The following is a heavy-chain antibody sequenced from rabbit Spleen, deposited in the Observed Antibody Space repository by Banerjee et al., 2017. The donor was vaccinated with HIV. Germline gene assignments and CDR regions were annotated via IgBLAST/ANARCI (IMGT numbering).Heavy chain of an antibody. Sequence: QSLEESGGDLVKPGASLTLTCTASGFSFSGGYDMCWVRQAPGKGLEWIACIFAGTNDATYYASWAKGRFTISKTSSTTVTLQMTSLTAADTATYFCARDTGSSFSSYGMDLWGPGTLVTVS. CDR3: ARDTGSSFSSYGMDL. CDR1: GFSFSGGYD. CDR2: IFAGTNDAT. D-gene: IGHD8-1*01. V-gene: IGHV1S40*01. J-gene: IGHJ6*01.